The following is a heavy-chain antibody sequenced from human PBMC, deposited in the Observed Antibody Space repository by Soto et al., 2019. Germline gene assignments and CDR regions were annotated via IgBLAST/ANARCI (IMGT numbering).Heavy chain of an antibody. J-gene: IGHJ4*02. D-gene: IGHD2-8*01. CDR3: ARVSLYCSNGVCHFDY. CDR2: IYPGDSDT. V-gene: IGHV5-51*01. CDR1: GYSFTNNW. Sequence: PGASLKISCKDYGYSFTNNWIAWVRQMPGKGLEWMGSIYPGDSDTRYSPSFEGQVTISADEAIDTAYLQWGSLKASDTAMYYCARVSLYCSNGVCHFDYWGKGTLVTVSS.